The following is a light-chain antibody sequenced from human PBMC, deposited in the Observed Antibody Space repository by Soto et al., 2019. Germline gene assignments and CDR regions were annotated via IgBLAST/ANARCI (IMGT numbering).Light chain of an antibody. V-gene: IGLV1-44*01. CDR3: CSYAGNGAWV. J-gene: IGLJ3*02. CDR1: NSNIGSNS. Sequence: QAVLTQPPSASGTPGQTVTITCSGSNSNIGSNSVNWFQHLPGAVPKLLIFSNNQRPSGVPDRFSGSKSGNTASLTISGLQAEDEGDFFCCSYAGNGAWVFGGGTKVTVL. CDR2: SNN.